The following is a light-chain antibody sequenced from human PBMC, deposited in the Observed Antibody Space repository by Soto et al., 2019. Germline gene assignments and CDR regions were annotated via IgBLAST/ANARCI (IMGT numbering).Light chain of an antibody. Sequence: QSALTQPASVSESPGQSITIPCTGTNSDIGGYNHVTWYQQHPGRAPKLIIYDVSNRPSGVSNRFSGSKSGNTASLIISGLQADDEADYYCSSYTSDYTLWVFGGGTQLTVL. J-gene: IGLJ3*02. V-gene: IGLV2-14*03. CDR2: DVS. CDR1: NSDIGGYNH. CDR3: SSYTSDYTLWV.